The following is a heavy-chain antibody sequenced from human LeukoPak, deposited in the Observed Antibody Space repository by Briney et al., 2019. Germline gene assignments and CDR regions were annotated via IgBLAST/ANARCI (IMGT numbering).Heavy chain of an antibody. J-gene: IGHJ4*02. CDR1: GFTLSSYS. Sequence: PGGSLRLSCVASGFTLSSYSMNWVRQAPGKGLEWVSSISSTTNYIYDYADSVRGRFTISRDNAKNSLYLQMNSLRAEDTAVYYCARDAKGYCSDGVCADWGQGTLVTVSS. CDR2: ISSTTNYI. V-gene: IGHV3-21*01. CDR3: ARDAKGYCSDGVCAD. D-gene: IGHD2-8*01.